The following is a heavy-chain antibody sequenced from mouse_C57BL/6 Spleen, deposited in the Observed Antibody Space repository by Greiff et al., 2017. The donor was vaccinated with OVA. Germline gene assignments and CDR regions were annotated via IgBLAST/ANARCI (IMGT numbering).Heavy chain of an antibody. CDR3: ARRHGDYAMDY. D-gene: IGHD1-1*02. V-gene: IGHV5-6*02. J-gene: IGHJ4*01. CDR1: GFTFSSYG. CDR2: ISSGGSYT. Sequence: EVKLMESGGDLVKPGGSLKLSCAASGFTFSSYGMSWVRQTPDKRLEWVATISSGGSYTYYTDSVKGRFTISRDNAKNTLYLQMSSLKSDDTAMYYCARRHGDYAMDYWGQGTSVTVSS.